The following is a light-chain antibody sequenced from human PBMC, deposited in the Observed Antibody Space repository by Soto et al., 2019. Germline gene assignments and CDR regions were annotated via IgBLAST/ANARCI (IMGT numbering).Light chain of an antibody. CDR2: HVS. V-gene: IGLV2-14*03. CDR1: SGDVGAYNF. CDR3: SSYAGSDTFV. J-gene: IGLJ1*01. Sequence: QSVLTQPASVSGSPGQSITISCTGTSGDVGAYNFVSWYQQHPGKAPKLIVYHVSDRPSGLSSRFSGSKSGNSASLTISGLHAEDEADYYCSSYAGSDTFVFGTGTKLTLL.